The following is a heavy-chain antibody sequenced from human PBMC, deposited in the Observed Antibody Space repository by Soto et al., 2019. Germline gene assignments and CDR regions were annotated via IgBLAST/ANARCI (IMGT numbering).Heavy chain of an antibody. CDR1: GFTFRNYW. CDR3: ARGGVTAAQDY. CDR2: IDSDGRST. J-gene: IGHJ4*02. D-gene: IGHD2-21*02. V-gene: IGHV3-74*01. Sequence: EVQLVESGGGLVQPGGSLRLSCAASGFTFRNYWMYWVRQAPGKGLVWVSHIDSDGRSTSYADSVKGRFTISRDNAKNTLYLQMNSLRAEDTAVYYCARGGVTAAQDYWGQGTLVTVSS.